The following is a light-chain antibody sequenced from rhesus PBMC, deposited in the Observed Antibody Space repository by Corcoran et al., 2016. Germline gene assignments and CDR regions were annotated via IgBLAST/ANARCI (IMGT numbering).Light chain of an antibody. V-gene: IGKV3-42*02. CDR2: DAS. J-gene: IGKJ2*01. CDR1: QSVGST. CDR3: QKYNDWPHS. Sequence: EIVMTQSPATLSLSPGERATLSCRASQSVGSTLDWYQQKPGQAPRLLIYDASSRATGIPDRFSGSGSGTEVTLTISSLDPEDVGVYYCQKYNDWPHSFGQGTKVEIK.